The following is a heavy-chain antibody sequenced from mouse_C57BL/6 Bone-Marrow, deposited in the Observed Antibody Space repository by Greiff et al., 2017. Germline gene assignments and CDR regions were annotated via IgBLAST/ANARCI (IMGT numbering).Heavy chain of an antibody. CDR3: ARDPHSHYPYDAMDY. CDR2: ISDGGSYT. CDR1: GFTFSSYA. J-gene: IGHJ4*01. V-gene: IGHV5-4*01. Sequence: EVKVVESGGGLVKPGGSLKLSCAASGFTFSSYAMSWVRQTPEKRLEWVATISDGGSYTYYPDNVKGRFTISRDNAKNNLYLQMSHLKSEDTAMYYGARDPHSHYPYDAMDYWGQGTPVTVSA. D-gene: IGHD2-5*01.